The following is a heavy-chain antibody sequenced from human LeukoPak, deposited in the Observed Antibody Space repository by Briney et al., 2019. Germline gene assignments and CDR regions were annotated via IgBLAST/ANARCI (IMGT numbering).Heavy chain of an antibody. J-gene: IGHJ4*02. Sequence: ASAKVSCKASGYSFASYSISWVRQAPGQGLEWMGWISANNRNTNFAQKLHGRVTMTTDTSTSTAYMELRSLSSDDTAVYYCARGQYFFDYWGQGTLVTVSS. CDR1: GYSFASYS. CDR3: ARGQYFFDY. V-gene: IGHV1-18*01. CDR2: ISANNRNT.